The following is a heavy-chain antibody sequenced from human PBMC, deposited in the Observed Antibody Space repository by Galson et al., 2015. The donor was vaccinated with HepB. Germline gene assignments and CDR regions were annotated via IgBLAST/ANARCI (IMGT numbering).Heavy chain of an antibody. D-gene: IGHD3-22*01. V-gene: IGHV1-18*01. J-gene: IGHJ3*02. CDR2: ISAYNGNT. Sequence: SVKVSCRASGYTFTSYGISWVRQAPGQGLEWMGWISAYNGNTNYAQKLQGRVTMTTDTSTSTAYMELRSLRSDDTAVYYCASADYYDSSGYYYDAFDIWGQGTMVTVSS. CDR3: ASADYYDSSGYYYDAFDI. CDR1: GYTFTSYG.